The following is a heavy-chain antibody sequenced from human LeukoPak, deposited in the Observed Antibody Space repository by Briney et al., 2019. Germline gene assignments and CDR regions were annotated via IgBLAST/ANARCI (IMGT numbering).Heavy chain of an antibody. Sequence: SETLSLTCTVSGGSISSSSYYWGWIRQPPGKGLECIGSIYYSGSTYYNPSLKSRVTISVDTSKNQLSLKLSSVTAADTAVYYCAGGPIGSTFSDWFDPWGQGTLVTVSS. CDR2: IYYSGST. CDR1: GGSISSSSYY. V-gene: IGHV4-39*01. J-gene: IGHJ5*02. CDR3: AGGPIGSTFSDWFDP. D-gene: IGHD2-2*01.